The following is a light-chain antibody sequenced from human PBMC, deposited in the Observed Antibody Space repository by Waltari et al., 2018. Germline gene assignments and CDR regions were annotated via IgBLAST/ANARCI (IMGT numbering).Light chain of an antibody. Sequence: QSALTQPRSVSGSPGQSVTISCTGPSRDVGGYNYFSWYQQPPGKAPQLRIYDVSKRPSGVPDRFSGSKSGNTPSLTISGLQAEDEADYYCCSYAGSYTLVFGGGAKLTVL. CDR3: CSYAGSYTLV. J-gene: IGLJ2*01. CDR1: SRDVGGYNY. V-gene: IGLV2-11*01. CDR2: DVS.